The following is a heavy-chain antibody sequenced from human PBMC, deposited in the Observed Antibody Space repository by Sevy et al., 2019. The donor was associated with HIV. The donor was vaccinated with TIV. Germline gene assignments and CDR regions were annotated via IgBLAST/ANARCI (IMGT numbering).Heavy chain of an antibody. CDR2: IKSNGDGATT. Sequence: GGSLRLSCAASGITFRNAWMTWVRQAPGKGLEWVGRIKSNGDGATTDLPAPVKGRFTISRDDSKHTLYLHMNSLQTEDTAVYYCATKGDFWSGYQYCHYWGQGTLVTVSS. J-gene: IGHJ4*02. D-gene: IGHD3-3*01. V-gene: IGHV3-15*01. CDR1: GITFRNAW. CDR3: ATKGDFWSGYQYCHY.